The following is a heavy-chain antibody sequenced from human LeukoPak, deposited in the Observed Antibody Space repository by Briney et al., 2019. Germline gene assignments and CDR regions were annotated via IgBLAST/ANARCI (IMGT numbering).Heavy chain of an antibody. J-gene: IGHJ2*01. D-gene: IGHD2-21*02. CDR3: AHKAHCGGDCSNYWYFNL. V-gene: IGHV2-5*02. CDR2: IYWVGDL. CDR1: GFSLRSSGVG. Sequence: KRSGPTLVNPTQTLTLTCTFSGFSLRSSGVGVGWIRQPPGKALEWLALIYWVGDLRYSPSLRSRLTTTKDTSKNQVVLTMTNVDPVDTATYYCAHKAHCGGDCSNYWYFNLWGRGTLVTVSS.